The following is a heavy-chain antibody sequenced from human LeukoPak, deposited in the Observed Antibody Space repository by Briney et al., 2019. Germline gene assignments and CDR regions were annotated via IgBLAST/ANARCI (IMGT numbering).Heavy chain of an antibody. J-gene: IGHJ6*03. CDR3: AREYCSGGSCYYYYYYYMDV. V-gene: IGHV3-7*01. Sequence: QPGGSLRLSCAASGFTFSSYGMSWVRQAPGKGLEWVANIKQDGSEKYYVDSVKGRFTISRDNAKNSLYLQMNSLRAEDTAVYYCAREYCSGGSCYYYYYYYMDVWGKGTTVTIPS. CDR1: GFTFSSYG. D-gene: IGHD2-15*01. CDR2: IKQDGSEK.